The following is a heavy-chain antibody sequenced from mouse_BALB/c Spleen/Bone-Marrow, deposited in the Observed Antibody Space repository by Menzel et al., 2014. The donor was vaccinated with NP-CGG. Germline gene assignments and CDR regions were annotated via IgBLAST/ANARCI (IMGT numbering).Heavy chain of an antibody. CDR2: IWGGGST. V-gene: IGHV2-2*02. Sequence: VQLQQSGPGLVQPSQSLSITCTVSGFSLTKHGVHWIRQSPGKGLEWLGVIWGGGSTDYNAAFISRLSISKDNSKSXVVFKMNSLEVNDRAMYYCARGNYGAWFTHWGQGTLVTVSA. CDR3: ARGNYGAWFTH. J-gene: IGHJ3*01. D-gene: IGHD2-1*01. CDR1: GFSLTKHG.